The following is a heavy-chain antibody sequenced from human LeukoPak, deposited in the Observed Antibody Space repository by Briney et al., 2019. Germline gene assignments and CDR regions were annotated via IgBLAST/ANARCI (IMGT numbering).Heavy chain of an antibody. V-gene: IGHV1-69*06. CDR2: IIPIFGTA. CDR1: GGTFSSYA. Sequence: SVKVSCKASGGTFSSYAISWVRQAPGQGLEWMGRIIPIFGTANYAQKFQGRVTITADKSTSTAYMELSSLRSEDTAVYYCARTYGSGSYDYYYYMDVWGKGTTVTVSS. J-gene: IGHJ6*03. CDR3: ARTYGSGSYDYYYYMDV. D-gene: IGHD3-10*01.